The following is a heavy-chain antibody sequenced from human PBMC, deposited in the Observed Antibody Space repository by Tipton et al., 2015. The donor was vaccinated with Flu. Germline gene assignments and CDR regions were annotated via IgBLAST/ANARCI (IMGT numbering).Heavy chain of an antibody. Sequence: TLSLTCTVSGGSISSGGAYWSWIRQHPGKGLEWIGCIYYSGSTYYNPPLKSRVTISVDSSKNQFSLRLSSVTAADTAVYYCARRDYSNYVSEPKNWFDPWGQGILVTVSS. V-gene: IGHV4-31*03. CDR3: ARRDYSNYVSEPKNWFDP. J-gene: IGHJ5*02. CDR1: GGSISSGGAY. CDR2: IYYSGST. D-gene: IGHD4-11*01.